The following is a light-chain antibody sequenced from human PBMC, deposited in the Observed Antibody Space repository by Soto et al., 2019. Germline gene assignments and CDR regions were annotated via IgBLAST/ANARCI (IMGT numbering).Light chain of an antibody. CDR2: WAS. CDR1: QSVLYNSNNKNY. J-gene: IGKJ4*01. V-gene: IGKV4-1*01. CDR3: QQYYSLPLT. Sequence: DIVMTQSPDSLAVSLGERATINCKSSQSVLYNSNNKNYLAWYQQEPGQPPKLLIYWASTRESGVPDRFSGSGSGTDFPLTISNLQAEDVAVYYCQQYYSLPLTFGGGTKVEIK.